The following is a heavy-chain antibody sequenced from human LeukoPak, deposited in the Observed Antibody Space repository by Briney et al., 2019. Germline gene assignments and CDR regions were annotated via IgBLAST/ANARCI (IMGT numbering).Heavy chain of an antibody. CDR3: ARAPGYCSSTSCYWLYYFDY. CDR2: IYPGDSDT. J-gene: IGHJ4*02. Sequence: GESLKISCKGSGYSFTSYWIDWVRQMPGKGLEWLGIIYPGDSDTRYSPSFQGQVTISADKSISTAYLQWSSLKASDTAMYYCARAPGYCSSTSCYWLYYFDYWGQGTLVTVSS. V-gene: IGHV5-51*01. D-gene: IGHD2-2*01. CDR1: GYSFTSYW.